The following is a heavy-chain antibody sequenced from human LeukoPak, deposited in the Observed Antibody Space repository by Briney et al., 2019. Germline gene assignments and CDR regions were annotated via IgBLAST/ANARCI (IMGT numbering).Heavy chain of an antibody. CDR1: GYTFTSYG. D-gene: IGHD5-24*01. J-gene: IGHJ5*02. CDR3: ARDRGDGYNPGAWFDP. Sequence: ASVKVSCKASGYTFTSYGISWVRQAPGQGLEWMGWISAYNGNTNYAKKLQGRVTMTRDTSTSTVYMDLSSLRSDDTAVYYCARDRGDGYNPGAWFDPWGQGTLVTVSS. V-gene: IGHV1-18*01. CDR2: ISAYNGNT.